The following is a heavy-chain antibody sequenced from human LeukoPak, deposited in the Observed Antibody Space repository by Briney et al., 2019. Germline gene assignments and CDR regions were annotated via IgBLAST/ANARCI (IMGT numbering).Heavy chain of an antibody. Sequence: ASVKVSCKASGYTFTGYYMHWVRQAPGQGLEWMGWINPNSGGTNYAQKFQGRVTMTRDTSISTAYVELSRLRSDDTAVYYCARGMVYAKYRYYYYYGMDVWGQGTTVTVSS. V-gene: IGHV1-2*02. CDR2: INPNSGGT. D-gene: IGHD2-8*01. CDR3: ARGMVYAKYRYYYYYGMDV. CDR1: GYTFTGYY. J-gene: IGHJ6*02.